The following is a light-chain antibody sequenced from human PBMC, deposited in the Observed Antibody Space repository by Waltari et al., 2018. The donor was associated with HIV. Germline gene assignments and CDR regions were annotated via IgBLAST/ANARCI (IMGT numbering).Light chain of an antibody. CDR2: DVT. CDR3: CSFSGNYTSYV. J-gene: IGLJ1*01. Sequence: QSALTQPRSVSGSPGQSATISCTGTSSHVGVYNYVSRYQQFSDKAPKLTIYDVTKRPSGVPDRFSGSKSGNTASLTIRGLQAEDEADYYCCSFSGNYTSYVFGTGTKVTVL. V-gene: IGLV2-11*01. CDR1: SSHVGVYNY.